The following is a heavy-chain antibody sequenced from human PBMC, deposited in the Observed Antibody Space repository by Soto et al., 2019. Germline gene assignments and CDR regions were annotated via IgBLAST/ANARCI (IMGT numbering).Heavy chain of an antibody. D-gene: IGHD6-13*01. CDR3: ARGPSTAVPDY. V-gene: IGHV3-21*03. CDR1: GFAFSGYS. CDR2: ISSSSTYT. J-gene: IGHJ4*02. Sequence: GGSLRLSCVASGFAFSGYSMNWVRQAPGKGLEWVSSISSSSTYTYYGDSVRGRFTISRDNGKKSLYLQMNSLRVDDTAVYYCARGPSTAVPDYWGQGTLVTVSS.